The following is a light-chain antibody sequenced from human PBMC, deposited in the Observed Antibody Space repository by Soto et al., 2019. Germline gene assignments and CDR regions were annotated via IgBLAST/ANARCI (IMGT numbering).Light chain of an antibody. CDR1: QSVSSSY. V-gene: IGKV3-20*01. Sequence: EIVLTQSPATLSVSPGERATLSCRASQSVSSSYLAWYQQKPGQAPRLLIYGASSRATGIPDRFSGSGSATDFTLTISSLQAEDVAVYYCQQYYSTSWTFGQGTKVDI. J-gene: IGKJ1*01. CDR3: QQYYSTSWT. CDR2: GAS.